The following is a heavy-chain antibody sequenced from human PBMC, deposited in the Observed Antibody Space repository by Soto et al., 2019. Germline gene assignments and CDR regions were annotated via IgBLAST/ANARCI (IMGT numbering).Heavy chain of an antibody. Sequence: PGGSLRLSCAASGFSFSSHSMNWVRQAPGEGLEWVSYTSPYTSAIDYADSVKGRFTISRDNAKNSLYLQMNSLRAEDTAVYYCARGTYYHYMDVWGKGTTVTVSS. V-gene: IGHV3-48*01. CDR2: TSPYTSAI. J-gene: IGHJ6*03. CDR1: GFSFSSHS. CDR3: ARGTYYHYMDV.